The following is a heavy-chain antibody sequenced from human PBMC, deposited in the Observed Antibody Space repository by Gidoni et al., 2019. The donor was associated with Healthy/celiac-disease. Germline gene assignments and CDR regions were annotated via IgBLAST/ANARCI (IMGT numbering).Heavy chain of an antibody. V-gene: IGHV4-34*01. CDR1: GGSFGGYY. D-gene: IGHD6-6*01. CDR2: INHSGST. J-gene: IGHJ6*02. CDR3: ARGRRRGSSSMLYYYYGMDV. Sequence: QVQLQPWGAGLLKPSETLSLTCAVYGGSFGGYYWRWIRQPPGKGLEWIGEINHSGSTNYNPSLKSRVTISVDTSKNQFSLKLSSVTAADTAVYYCARGRRRGSSSMLYYYYGMDVWGQGTTVTVSS.